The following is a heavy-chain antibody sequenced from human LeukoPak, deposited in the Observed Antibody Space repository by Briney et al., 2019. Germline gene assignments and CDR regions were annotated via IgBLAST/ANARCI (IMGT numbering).Heavy chain of an antibody. J-gene: IGHJ4*02. CDR2: IRYDGSNK. CDR1: GFTFSSYG. Sequence: AGGSLRLSCAASGFTFSSYGMHWVRQAPGKGLEWVAFIRYDGSNKYYADSVKGRFTISRDNSKNTLYLQMNSLRAEDTAVYYCAKDSASVVVPAAVDYWGQGTLVTVSS. V-gene: IGHV3-30*02. D-gene: IGHD2-2*01. CDR3: AKDSASVVVPAAVDY.